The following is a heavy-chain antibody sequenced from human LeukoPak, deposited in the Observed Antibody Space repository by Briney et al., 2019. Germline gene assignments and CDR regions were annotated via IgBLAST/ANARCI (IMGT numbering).Heavy chain of an antibody. Sequence: SVKVSCKASGFTFTSSAVQWVRQARGQRLEWIGWIVVGSGDTNSAQKFQERVTITRDMSTRTAYMELSSLRSEDTAVCYCGADSMPRGVFSYAFDIWGQGTMVTVSS. CDR3: GADSMPRGVFSYAFDI. CDR2: IVVGSGDT. CDR1: GFTFTSSA. D-gene: IGHD3-10*01. J-gene: IGHJ3*02. V-gene: IGHV1-58*01.